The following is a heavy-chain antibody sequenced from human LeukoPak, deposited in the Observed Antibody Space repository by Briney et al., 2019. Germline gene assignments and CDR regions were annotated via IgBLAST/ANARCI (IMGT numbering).Heavy chain of an antibody. V-gene: IGHV4-31*03. Sequence: SETLSLTCTVSGGSISSGGYYWSWIRQHPGKGLEWIGYIYYSGSTYYNPSLKSRVTISVDTSKNQFSLKLSSVTAADTAVYYCARANPNLPAHTKRKMYYFDYWGQGTLVTVSS. J-gene: IGHJ4*02. D-gene: IGHD2-8*01. CDR1: GGSISSGGYY. CDR2: IYYSGST. CDR3: ARANPNLPAHTKRKMYYFDY.